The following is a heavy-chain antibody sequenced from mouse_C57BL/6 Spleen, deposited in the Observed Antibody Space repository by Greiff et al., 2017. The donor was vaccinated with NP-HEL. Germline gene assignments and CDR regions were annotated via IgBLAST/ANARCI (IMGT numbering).Heavy chain of an antibody. V-gene: IGHV5-17*01. D-gene: IGHD1-1*01. CDR2: ISSGSSTI. CDR3: AKGGDYYGSSPYFDY. Sequence: VQLKESGGGLVKPGGSLKLSCAASGFTFSDYGMHWVRQAPEKGLEWVAYISSGSSTIYYADTVKGRFTISRDNAKNTLFLQMTSLRSEDTAMYYCAKGGDYYGSSPYFDYWGQGTTLTVSS. J-gene: IGHJ2*01. CDR1: GFTFSDYG.